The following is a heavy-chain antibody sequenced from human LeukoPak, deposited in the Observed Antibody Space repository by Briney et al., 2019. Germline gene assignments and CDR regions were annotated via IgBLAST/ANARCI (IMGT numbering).Heavy chain of an antibody. CDR3: ARDVGYCSGGGCYKWDY. J-gene: IGHJ4*02. V-gene: IGHV4-39*07. CDR2: IYYSGST. Sequence: SETLSLTCTVSGGSISSSSYYWGWIRQPPGKGLEWIGEIYYSGSTKYNPSLKSRVTISVDKSINQFSLKLNSVTAADTAVYYCARDVGYCSGGGCYKWDYWGQGTLVTVSS. CDR1: GGSISSSSYY. D-gene: IGHD2-15*01.